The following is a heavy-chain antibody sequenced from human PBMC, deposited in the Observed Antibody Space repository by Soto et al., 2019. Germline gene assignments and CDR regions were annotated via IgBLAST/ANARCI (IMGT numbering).Heavy chain of an antibody. CDR1: GGSISSGGYY. Sequence: SETLSPTCTVSGGSISSGGYYWSWIRHHPGKGLEWIGYIYYSGSTYYNPSLKSRVTISVDTSKNQFSLKLRSVTAADTAVYYCARGRYSSSSNWFDPWGQGTLVTVSS. CDR3: ARGRYSSSSNWFDP. J-gene: IGHJ5*02. V-gene: IGHV4-31*03. D-gene: IGHD6-6*01. CDR2: IYYSGST.